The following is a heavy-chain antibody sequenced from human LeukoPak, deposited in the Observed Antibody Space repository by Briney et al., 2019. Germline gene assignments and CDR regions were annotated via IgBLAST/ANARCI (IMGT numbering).Heavy chain of an antibody. CDR1: GFTFSSYA. D-gene: IGHD3-16*01. V-gene: IGHV3-23*01. CDR2: ISGSGGST. J-gene: IGHJ4*02. CDR3: AKDRKYDYVWGSYAYYY. Sequence: QAGGSLRLSCAASGFTFSSYAMSWVRQAPGKGLEWVSAISGSGGSTYYADSVKGRFTISRDNSKNTLYLQMNSLRAEDTAVYYRAKDRKYDYVWGSYAYYYWGQGTLVTVSS.